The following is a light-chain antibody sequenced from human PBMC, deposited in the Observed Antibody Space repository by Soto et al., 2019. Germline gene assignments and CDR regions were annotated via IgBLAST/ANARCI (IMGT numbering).Light chain of an antibody. V-gene: IGLV1-44*01. CDR2: SNN. CDR1: RSNIGSNT. CDR3: AAWDVSLNGVV. Sequence: QSVLTQPPSASGTPGQGVTISCSGSRSNIGSNTVNWYQQVPGTAPKLLIYSNNRRPSGVPDRFSGSKSGTSASLAISGLQSEDEADYYCAAWDVSLNGVVFGGGTKVTVL. J-gene: IGLJ2*01.